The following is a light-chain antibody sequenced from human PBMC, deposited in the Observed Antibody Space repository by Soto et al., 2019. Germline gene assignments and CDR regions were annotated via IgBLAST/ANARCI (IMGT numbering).Light chain of an antibody. J-gene: IGLJ1*01. CDR3: SSYTSSSTYV. V-gene: IGLV2-14*01. CDR1: SSDVATSDY. CDR2: EVS. Sequence: QSALTQPASVSGSPGQSITLSCTVTSSDVATSDYVSWYQQHPGKAPKLVIYEVSNRPSGVSTRFSGSKSGNTASLTISGLQAEDEADYYCSSYTSSSTYVFGIGTKVTVL.